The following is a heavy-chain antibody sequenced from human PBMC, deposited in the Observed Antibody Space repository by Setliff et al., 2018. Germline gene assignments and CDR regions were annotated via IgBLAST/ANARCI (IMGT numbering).Heavy chain of an antibody. D-gene: IGHD2-2*01. V-gene: IGHV1-18*01. CDR1: GYTFSDYG. CDR2: ISPYTGRT. CDR3: ERLVRYCTTTSCQRTSGDDF. J-gene: IGHJ4*02. Sequence: GASVKVSCKASGYTFSDYGISWVRLAPGHGLEWMGWISPYTGRTFYAPQFQDRVIMTTDTSTNTAYLDLRSLRSDDTAVYYCERLVRYCTTTSCQRTSGDDFWGQGTLVTVSS.